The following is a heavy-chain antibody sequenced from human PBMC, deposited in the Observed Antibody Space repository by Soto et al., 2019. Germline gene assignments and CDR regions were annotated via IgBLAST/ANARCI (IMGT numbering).Heavy chain of an antibody. CDR3: ARESITGSIARGFGF. Sequence: QVQLQESGPGLVKPSQTLSLTCSVSGGSISSNNYYWSWIRQHPGKGLEWIGYIYYSGSTYYNPSLKSRVTMSVDTSKNQFSLKLTSVTAADTAVYYCARESITGSIARGFGFWGQGTLVTVSA. J-gene: IGHJ4*02. V-gene: IGHV4-31*03. CDR1: GGSISSNNYY. CDR2: IYYSGST. D-gene: IGHD3-3*01.